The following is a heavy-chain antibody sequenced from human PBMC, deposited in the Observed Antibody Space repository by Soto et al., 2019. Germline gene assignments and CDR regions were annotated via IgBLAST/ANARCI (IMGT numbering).Heavy chain of an antibody. J-gene: IGHJ4*02. CDR1: GGSISSSSYY. CDR3: ARQVAGQQRARGIRSYLDY. D-gene: IGHD6-13*01. V-gene: IGHV4-39*01. Sequence: PSETLSLTCTVSGGSISSSSYYWGWIRQPPGKGLEWIGSIYYSGSTYYNPSLKSRVTISVDTSKNQFSLKLSSVTAADTAVYYCARQVAGQQRARGIRSYLDYRGPGTLVTVSS. CDR2: IYYSGST.